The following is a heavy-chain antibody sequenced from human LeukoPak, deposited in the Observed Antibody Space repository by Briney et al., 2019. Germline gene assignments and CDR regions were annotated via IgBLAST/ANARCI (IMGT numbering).Heavy chain of an antibody. J-gene: IGHJ4*02. CDR2: IYYSGST. Sequence: SSETLSLTCTVSGGSISSGGYYWSWIRQHPGKGLEWIGYIYYSGSTYYNPSLKSRVTISVDTSKNQFSLKLSSVTAADTAVYYCAKVRVDYYDSSALDYWGQGTLVTVSS. CDR1: GGSISSGGYY. D-gene: IGHD3-22*01. V-gene: IGHV4-31*03. CDR3: AKVRVDYYDSSALDY.